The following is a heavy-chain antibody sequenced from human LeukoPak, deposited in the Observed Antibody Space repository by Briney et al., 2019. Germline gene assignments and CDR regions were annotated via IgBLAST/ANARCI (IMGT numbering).Heavy chain of an antibody. V-gene: IGHV4-34*01. CDR3: ARVYGSGSYYTSFYYFDY. Sequence: SETLSLTCAVYGGSFSGYYWSWIRQPPGKGLEWIGEINHSGSTNYNPSLKSRVTISVDTSKNQFSLKLSSVTAADTAVYYCARVYGSGSYYTSFYYFDYWGRGTLVTVSS. D-gene: IGHD3-10*01. CDR2: INHSGST. CDR1: GGSFSGYY. J-gene: IGHJ4*02.